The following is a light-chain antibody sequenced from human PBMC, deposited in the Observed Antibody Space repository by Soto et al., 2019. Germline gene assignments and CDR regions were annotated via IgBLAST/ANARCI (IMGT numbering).Light chain of an antibody. Sequence: QSVMTQPPSVSAAPGQKVTISCSGSSSNIGGNSVSWYQQLPGTAPKLLIYDENKRPSGIPDRFSGSKSGTSATLGITGFQTGDEADYYCQSYDRSLSSPIFGGGTKLTVL. CDR1: SSNIGGNS. J-gene: IGLJ2*01. V-gene: IGLV1-51*01. CDR3: QSYDRSLSSPI. CDR2: DEN.